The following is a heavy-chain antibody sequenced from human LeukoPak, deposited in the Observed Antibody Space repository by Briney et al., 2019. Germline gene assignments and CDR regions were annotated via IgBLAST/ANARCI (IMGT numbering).Heavy chain of an antibody. CDR1: GGTFSSYA. Sequence: SVKVSCKASGGTFSSYAISWVRQAPGQGLEWMGGIIPIFGTANYAQKFQGRVTITTDESTSTAYMELSSLRSDDTAVYYCARDAWGTIFGVDPRNWFDPWGQGTLVTVSS. CDR2: IIPIFGTA. D-gene: IGHD3-3*01. V-gene: IGHV1-69*05. CDR3: ARDAWGTIFGVDPRNWFDP. J-gene: IGHJ5*02.